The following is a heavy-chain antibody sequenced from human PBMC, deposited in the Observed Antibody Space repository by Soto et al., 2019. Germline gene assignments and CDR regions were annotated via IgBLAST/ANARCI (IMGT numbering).Heavy chain of an antibody. CDR1: GFDSTPFS. Sequence: GGSLRLSCAASGFDSTPFSMNWVRQAPGKGLEWVSFISPSSPYTSFADSVKGRFIISGDNAETSVYLQMKSLRAEDTGVYYCARRPENFWSHCPEAFVFLGPGTLVTVSS. CDR3: ARRPENFWSHCPEAFVF. CDR2: ISPSSPYT. D-gene: IGHD3-3*01. J-gene: IGHJ4*02. V-gene: IGHV3-21*03.